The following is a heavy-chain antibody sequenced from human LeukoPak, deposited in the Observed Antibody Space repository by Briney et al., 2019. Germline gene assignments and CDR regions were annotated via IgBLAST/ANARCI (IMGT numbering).Heavy chain of an antibody. Sequence: QSGGSLRLSCAASAFTFSSHTMSWVRQAPGKGLEWVLAISNSGGSTYYADSVKGRFTISRDNSKNTLYLQMNSLRAEDTAVHYCAKDGYVSWAYQLSHFDYWGQGTLVTVSS. CDR2: ISNSGGST. V-gene: IGHV3-23*01. CDR3: AKDGYVSWAYQLSHFDY. D-gene: IGHD2-2*03. J-gene: IGHJ4*02. CDR1: AFTFSSHT.